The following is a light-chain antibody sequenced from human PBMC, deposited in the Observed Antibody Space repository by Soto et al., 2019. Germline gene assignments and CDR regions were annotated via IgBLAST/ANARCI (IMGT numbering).Light chain of an antibody. V-gene: IGKV3-15*01. J-gene: IGKJ1*01. CDR3: QQYNNWPPTWT. CDR1: QSISSH. Sequence: EIVLTQSPATLSVSLGARATLSCRASQSISSHLAWYQQKSGPAPRLLXYDASTRATGIPTRFSGSGSGTWFALTISSLQSEDFAVYYWQQYNNWPPTWTFGRGTNVYIK. CDR2: DAS.